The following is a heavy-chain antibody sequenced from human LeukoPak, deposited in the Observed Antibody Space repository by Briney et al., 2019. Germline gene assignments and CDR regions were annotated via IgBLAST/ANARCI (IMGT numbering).Heavy chain of an antibody. J-gene: IGHJ4*02. D-gene: IGHD2-8*01. CDR1: GYTFTSYA. CDR2: INTNTGNP. CDR3: ARVDCTNGVCYLFDY. V-gene: IGHV7-4-1*02. Sequence: ASVKVSCKASGYTFTSYAMNWVRQAPGQGLEWMGWINTNTGNPTYAQGFTGRFVFSLDTSVSTAYLQISSLKAEDTAVYYCARVDCTNGVCYLFDYWGQGTLVTVSS.